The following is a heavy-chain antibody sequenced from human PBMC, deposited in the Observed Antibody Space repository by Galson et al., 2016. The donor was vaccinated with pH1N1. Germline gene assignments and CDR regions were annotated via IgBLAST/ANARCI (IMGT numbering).Heavy chain of an antibody. V-gene: IGHV3-20*04. CDR2: VIWNGGSP. J-gene: IGHJ3*02. D-gene: IGHD3-10*01. CDR1: GFTFNEYG. CDR3: VRKNYGDAFDI. Sequence: SLRLSCAASGFTFNEYGMNWVRQAPGKGLEWVSGVIWNGGSPGYADSVKGRFTISSDNAKKSLYLQLNSLRAEDTAVYYCVRKNYGDAFDIWGRGTMVTVSS.